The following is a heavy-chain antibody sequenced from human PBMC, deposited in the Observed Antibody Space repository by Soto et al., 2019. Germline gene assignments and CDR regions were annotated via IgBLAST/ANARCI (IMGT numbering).Heavy chain of an antibody. D-gene: IGHD3-22*01. CDR1: GGTPSNSA. J-gene: IGHJ6*02. CDR3: AGGRIVVVGSRAYYGMDV. V-gene: IGHV1-69*13. CDR2: IIPVFGLV. Sequence: SVKVSCKASGGTPSNSAISWVRQAPGQGPEWMGGIIPVFGLVKYAQNFQGRVTITADESTNTAYMELSSLRPEDTAVYYCAGGRIVVVGSRAYYGMDVWGQGTTVTVSS.